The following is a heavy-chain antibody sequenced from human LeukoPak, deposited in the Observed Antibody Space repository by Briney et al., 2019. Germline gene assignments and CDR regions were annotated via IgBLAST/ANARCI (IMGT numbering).Heavy chain of an antibody. CDR1: GFTVSSNS. CDR3: ARGGVLTPYFDY. J-gene: IGHJ4*02. V-gene: IGHV3-53*01. D-gene: IGHD2-8*02. CDR2: IYSDNT. Sequence: QAGGSLRLSCTVSGFTVSSNSMSWVRQAPGKGLEWVSFIYSDNTHYSDSVKGRFTISRDNSKNTLYLQMNSLRAEDTAVYYCARGGVLTPYFDYWGQGTLVTVSS.